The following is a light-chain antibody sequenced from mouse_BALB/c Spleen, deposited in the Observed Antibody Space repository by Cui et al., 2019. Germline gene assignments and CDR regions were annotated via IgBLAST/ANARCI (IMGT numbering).Light chain of an antibody. V-gene: IGKV4-68*01. CDR1: SSVSY. CDR2: LTS. J-gene: IGKJ5*01. CDR3: QQWSSNPRT. Sequence: IVLTQSPALMSASPGEKVTMTCSASSSVSYMYWYQQKPRSSPKPWIYLTSNLASGVPARFSGSGSGTSYSLTISSMEAEDAATYYCQQWSSNPRTFGAGTKLELK.